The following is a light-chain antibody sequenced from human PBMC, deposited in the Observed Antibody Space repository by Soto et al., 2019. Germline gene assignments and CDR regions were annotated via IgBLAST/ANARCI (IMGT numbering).Light chain of an antibody. CDR3: QHYSNWPPS. CDR1: ESVHMN. J-gene: IGKJ3*01. Sequence: EVGMTQSPATLSVSPGERVTLSCRASESVHMNLAWYQQKPGQGHSLLIYYASTRATGVPDRFTGSGSGTELTLTISSLQSEDFAVYHCQHYSNWPPSFGPGTKVEIK. CDR2: YAS. V-gene: IGKV3-15*01.